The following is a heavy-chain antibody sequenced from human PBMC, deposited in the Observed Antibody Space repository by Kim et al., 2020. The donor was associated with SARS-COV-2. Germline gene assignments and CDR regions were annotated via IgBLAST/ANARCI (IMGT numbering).Heavy chain of an antibody. V-gene: IGHV1-8*01. D-gene: IGHD3-10*01. J-gene: IGHJ6*03. Sequence: ASVKVSCKASGYTFTSYDINGVRQATGQGLEWMGWMNPNSGNTGYAQKFQGRVTMTRNTSIRTAYMELSRLRSEDTAVYYCARGLLVKGVFYYYYYMDVWGKGTTVTVSS. CDR3: ARGLLVKGVFYYYYYMDV. CDR2: MNPNSGNT. CDR1: GYTFTSYD.